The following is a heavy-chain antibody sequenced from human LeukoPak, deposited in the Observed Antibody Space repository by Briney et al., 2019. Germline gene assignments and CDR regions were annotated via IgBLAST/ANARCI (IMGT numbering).Heavy chain of an antibody. D-gene: IGHD5-18*01. V-gene: IGHV4-39*01. CDR3: ARRRSGNSYVDY. Sequence: SETLSLTCTVSGGSISSSSYYWGWIRQPPGKGLEWIGSFYYSGSTYYNPFLKSRITISVDTSKNQFSLKLSSVTATDTAVYYCARRRSGNSYVDYWGQGTLVTVSS. CDR1: GGSISSSSYY. J-gene: IGHJ4*02. CDR2: FYYSGST.